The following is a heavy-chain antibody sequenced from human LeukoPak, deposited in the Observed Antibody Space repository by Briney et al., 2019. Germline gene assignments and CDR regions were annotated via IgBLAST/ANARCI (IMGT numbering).Heavy chain of an antibody. D-gene: IGHD3-9*01. CDR3: ARAIRYFGYYYYYMDV. CDR2: IYTSGST. Sequence: SETLSLTCTVSGGSISSYYWSWIRQPAGKGLEWIGRIYTSGSTNYNPSLKSRVTISVDTSKNQFSLKLSSVTAADMAVYYCARAIRYFGYYYYYMDVWGKGTTVTISS. V-gene: IGHV4-4*07. CDR1: GGSISSYY. J-gene: IGHJ6*03.